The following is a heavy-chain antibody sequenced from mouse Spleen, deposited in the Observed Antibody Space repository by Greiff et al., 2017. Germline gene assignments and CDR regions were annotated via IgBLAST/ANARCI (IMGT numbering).Heavy chain of an antibody. Sequence: VQLQQSGPVLVKPGASVKMSCKASGYTFTDYYMNWVKQSHGKSLEWIGVINPYNGGTSYNQKFKGKATLTVDKSSSTAYMELNSLTSEDSAVYYCAREGLLSRYFDYWGQGTTLTVSS. CDR2: INPYNGGT. V-gene: IGHV1-19*01. CDR1: GYTFTDYY. CDR3: AREGLLSRYFDY. D-gene: IGHD2-1*01. J-gene: IGHJ2*01.